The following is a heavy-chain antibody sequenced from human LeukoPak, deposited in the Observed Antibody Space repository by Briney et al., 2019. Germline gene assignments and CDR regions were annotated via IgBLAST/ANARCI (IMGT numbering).Heavy chain of an antibody. V-gene: IGHV1-2*02. J-gene: IGHJ4*02. Sequence: ASVKVSCKASGYTFTGYNMHWVRQAPGQGLEWMGWINPNSGGTNYAQKFQGRVTMPRDTSISTAYMELSRLRSDDTAVYYCARVIGYCSSTSCYDRFDYWGQGTLVTVSS. CDR2: INPNSGGT. D-gene: IGHD2-2*01. CDR1: GYTFTGYN. CDR3: ARVIGYCSSTSCYDRFDY.